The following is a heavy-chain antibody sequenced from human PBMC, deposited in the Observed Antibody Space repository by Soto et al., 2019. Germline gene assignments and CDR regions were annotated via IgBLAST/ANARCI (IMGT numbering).Heavy chain of an antibody. Sequence: GGSLRLSCAASGFIFSTYGMHWVRQAPGKGLEWVALISFDGRQKYYAESLKGRFTISRDNSKDMLYLEVNSLRAEDTAVYYCAXDESRYCTDSSCYPTDYWGQGTLVTVSS. CDR2: ISFDGRQK. V-gene: IGHV3-30*18. J-gene: IGHJ4*02. D-gene: IGHD2-15*01. CDR1: GFIFSTYG. CDR3: AXDESRYCTDSSCYPTDY.